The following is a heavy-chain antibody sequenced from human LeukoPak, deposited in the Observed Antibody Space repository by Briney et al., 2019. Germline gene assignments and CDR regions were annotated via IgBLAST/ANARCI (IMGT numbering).Heavy chain of an antibody. V-gene: IGHV3-23*01. Sequence: GGSLRLSCAASGFTFDDYGMSWVRQAPGKGLEWVSAISGSGGSTYYADSVKGRFTISRDNSRNTLYLQMNSLRAEDTAVYYCMVRGVIILNFDPWGQGTLVTVSS. CDR3: MVRGVIILNFDP. CDR1: GFTFDDYG. D-gene: IGHD3-10*01. J-gene: IGHJ5*02. CDR2: ISGSGGST.